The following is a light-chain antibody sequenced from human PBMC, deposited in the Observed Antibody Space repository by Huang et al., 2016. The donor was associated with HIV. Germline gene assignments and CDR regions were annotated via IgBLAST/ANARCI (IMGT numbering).Light chain of an antibody. Sequence: IPLTQSPSSLSASVGDRVTITCRASEGIGNYLAWYQQKPGKAPKLLVYGASTLKNGVPSRLSGTGSGTHFTLTISSLQPEDFATYCCQQLSTYPRTFGQGTKVEIK. CDR2: GAS. J-gene: IGKJ1*01. CDR3: QQLSTYPRT. V-gene: IGKV1-9*01. CDR1: EGIGNY.